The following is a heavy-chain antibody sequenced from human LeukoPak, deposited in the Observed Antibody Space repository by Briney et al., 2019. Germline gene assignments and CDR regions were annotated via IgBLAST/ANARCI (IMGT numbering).Heavy chain of an antibody. CDR3: AKGNGENYYDSSGYYF. CDR1: GFTFSSYP. V-gene: IGHV3-23*01. D-gene: IGHD3-22*01. Sequence: PGGSLRLSCAASGFTFSSYPMNWVRQAPGKGLEWVSALSGSGGNTNYADSVKGRFTISRDNSKNTLYLQMNSLRAEDTAVYYCAKGNGENYYDSSGYYFWGQGTLVTVSS. CDR2: LSGSGGNT. J-gene: IGHJ4*02.